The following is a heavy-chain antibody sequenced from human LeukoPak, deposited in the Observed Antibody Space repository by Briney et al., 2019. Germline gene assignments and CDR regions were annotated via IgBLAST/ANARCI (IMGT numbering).Heavy chain of an antibody. CDR3: AREGRAARRYFDY. V-gene: IGHV4-39*07. Sequence: PSETLSLTCTVSGGSISSSSYYWGWIRQPPGKGLEWIGSIYYSGSTYYNPSLKSRVTISVDTSKNQFSLKLSSVTAADTAVYYCAREGRAARRYFDYWGQGTLVSVSS. CDR1: GGSISSSSYY. CDR2: IYYSGST. D-gene: IGHD6-6*01. J-gene: IGHJ4*02.